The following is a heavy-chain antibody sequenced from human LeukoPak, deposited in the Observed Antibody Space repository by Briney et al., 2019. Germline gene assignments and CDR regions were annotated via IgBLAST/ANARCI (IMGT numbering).Heavy chain of an antibody. J-gene: IGHJ4*02. CDR3: ARDEIGGSFEY. Sequence: GGSLRLSCAASGFTFNKYWMSWVRQAPGKGLEWVANIKEDGSEKNYVDSVKGRFTISRDNAEKSLYLQMNSLRAEDTAVYYCARDEIGGSFEYWGQGTQVTVSS. CDR2: IKEDGSEK. D-gene: IGHD1-26*01. CDR1: GFTFNKYW. V-gene: IGHV3-7*01.